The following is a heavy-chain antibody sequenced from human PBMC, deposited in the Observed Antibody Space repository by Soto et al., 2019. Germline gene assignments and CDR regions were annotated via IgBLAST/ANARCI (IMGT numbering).Heavy chain of an antibody. CDR1: GFTFSNYY. J-gene: IGHJ4*02. Sequence: QVQLVESGGGLVKPGGSLRLSCAASGFTFSNYYMSWIRQAPGKGLEWVSYINNSGRTLYYADSMKGRFTISRDNSKNAGNLKMMSLRREDTDVYDCGRDLEAVSGGVYSSYSGGYFFDFWGQGTLVTVSS. CDR3: GRDLEAVSGGVYSSYSGGYFFDF. D-gene: IGHD5-12*01. CDR2: INNSGRTL. V-gene: IGHV3-11*01.